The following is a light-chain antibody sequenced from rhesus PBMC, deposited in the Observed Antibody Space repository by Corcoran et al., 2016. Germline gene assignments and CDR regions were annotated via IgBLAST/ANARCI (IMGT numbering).Light chain of an antibody. Sequence: DIQMTQSPSSLSASVGDTVTITCRASQGISTYFAWYQQKPGKPPKPLIYYAPNLESGVPSRFRGSGSGTDFTLTISSLQPEDYAIDYCQQHNSYPRTVGQGTKVEIK. J-gene: IGKJ1*01. CDR2: YAP. V-gene: IGKV1S14*01. CDR3: QQHNSYPRT. CDR1: QGISTY.